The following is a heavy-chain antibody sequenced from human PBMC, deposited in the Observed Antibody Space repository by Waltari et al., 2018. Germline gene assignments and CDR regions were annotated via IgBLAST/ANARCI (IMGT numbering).Heavy chain of an antibody. Sequence: QVQLRESGPGLVKPSQTLSLTCTVSGGPISSAGYYWSWIRQHPGKGLEWIGYFYYSGSTYYNPALKSRVIISADTSKNEFSLKLSSVTAADTAVYYCARSYSRGVIPPFFDYWGQGTLVTVSS. V-gene: IGHV4-31*03. D-gene: IGHD3-10*01. J-gene: IGHJ4*02. CDR3: ARSYSRGVIPPFFDY. CDR1: GGPISSAGYY. CDR2: FYYSGST.